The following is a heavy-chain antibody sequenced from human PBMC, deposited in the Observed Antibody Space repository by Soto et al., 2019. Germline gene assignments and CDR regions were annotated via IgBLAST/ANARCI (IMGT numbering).Heavy chain of an antibody. CDR2: MYYSGNA. CDR3: AREYPVHSAYFDY. D-gene: IGHD1-26*01. J-gene: IGHJ4*02. Sequence: QVQLQESGPGLVKPSETLSLTCTVSGASISRYYWSWIRHSPGKGLEWIGYMYYSGNANYNPYLRSRITITVDTSKNQFSLNLNAVTAADTAVYYCAREYPVHSAYFDYWGQGILVTVSS. CDR1: GASISRYY. V-gene: IGHV4-59*01.